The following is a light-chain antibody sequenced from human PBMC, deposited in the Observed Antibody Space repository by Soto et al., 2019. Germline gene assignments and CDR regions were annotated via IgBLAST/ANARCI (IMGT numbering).Light chain of an antibody. J-gene: IGLJ2*01. Sequence: QSALTQPASVSGSPGQSITISCTGTSSDVGSYNLVSWYQQHPGKAPKLMIYEVSKRPSGVSNRFSGSKSGNTASLTISGLQAEDEADYYCCSYAGTNTLLFGGGTKLTGL. CDR1: SSDVGSYNL. V-gene: IGLV2-23*02. CDR2: EVS. CDR3: CSYAGTNTLL.